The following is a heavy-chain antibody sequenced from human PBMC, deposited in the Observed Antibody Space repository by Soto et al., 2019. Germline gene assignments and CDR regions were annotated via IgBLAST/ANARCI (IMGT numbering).Heavy chain of an antibody. CDR2: INPSGATT. CDR3: ARAQAWGIHDY. CDR1: GYTFTSYH. Sequence: ASVKVSCKASGYTFTSYHILWVRQAPGQGLGWMGIINPSGATTTYAQRFQDRVTMTRDTSTSTVYMDLSSLRSDDTAVYYCARAQAWGIHDYWGQGTLVTVSS. D-gene: IGHD7-27*01. V-gene: IGHV1-46*03. J-gene: IGHJ4*02.